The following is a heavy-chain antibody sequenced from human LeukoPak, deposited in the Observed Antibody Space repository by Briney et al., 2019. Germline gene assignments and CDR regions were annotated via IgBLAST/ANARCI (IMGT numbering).Heavy chain of an antibody. CDR1: GGSFSGYY. J-gene: IGHJ4*02. CDR3: ARCPWYASHFDY. V-gene: IGHV4-34*01. D-gene: IGHD6-13*01. CDR2: INHSGST. Sequence: SETLSLTCAVYGGSFSGYYWSWIRQPPGKGLEWIGEINHSGSTNYNPSLKSRVTISVDTSKNQFSLKLSSVTAADTAVYYCARCPWYASHFDYWGQGTLVTVSS.